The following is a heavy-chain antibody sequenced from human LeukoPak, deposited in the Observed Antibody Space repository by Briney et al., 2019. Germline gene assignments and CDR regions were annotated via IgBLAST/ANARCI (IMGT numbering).Heavy chain of an antibody. J-gene: IGHJ6*03. CDR2: IYHSGST. CDR3: ARVDWLANHYYYMDV. D-gene: IGHD2-21*01. V-gene: IGHV4-38-2*02. CDR1: GYSISTGYY. Sequence: SETLSLTCTVSGYSISTGYYWGWIRQPPGKGLEWIGSIYHSGSTYYNPSLKSRVTISVDTSKNQFSLKLSSVIAADTAVYYCARVDWLANHYYYMDVWGKGTTVTVSS.